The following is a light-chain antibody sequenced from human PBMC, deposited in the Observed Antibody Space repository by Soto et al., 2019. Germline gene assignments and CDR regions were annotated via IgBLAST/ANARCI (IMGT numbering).Light chain of an antibody. J-gene: IGKJ1*01. Sequence: EIVMTQSPATLSVSPGERATLSCRASQSVGANLAWYQQKPGQVPRLLIYGASTRAAGISPRFSGGGSGTEFTLTISSLQSEDCGVYYCQKYTYWPRTFGQGTKVGIK. V-gene: IGKV3-15*01. CDR1: QSVGAN. CDR3: QKYTYWPRT. CDR2: GAS.